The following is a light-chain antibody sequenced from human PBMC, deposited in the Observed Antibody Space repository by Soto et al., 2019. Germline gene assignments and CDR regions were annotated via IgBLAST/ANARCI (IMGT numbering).Light chain of an antibody. CDR2: DAS. J-gene: IGKJ4*01. CDR1: QSVSSY. Sequence: EIVLTQSPATLSLSPGERATLSCRASQSVSSYLAWYQQKPGHAPRLLIYDASNSATGLAARFSGSGYGTDFTLTISRLEAEDFAVYYWHQRITWPLTFGGGTKVEIK. V-gene: IGKV3-11*01. CDR3: HQRITWPLT.